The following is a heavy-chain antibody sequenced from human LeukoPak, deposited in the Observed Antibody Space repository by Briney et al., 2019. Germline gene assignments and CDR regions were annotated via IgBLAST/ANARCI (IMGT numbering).Heavy chain of an antibody. CDR3: ASQGAYYGLVY. J-gene: IGHJ4*02. CDR2: ISSRSSYI. D-gene: IGHD3-10*01. Sequence: GGSLRLSCAASGFTFSSYSMSWVRQAPGKGLEWVSSISSRSSYIYYADSVKGRFTISRDNAKNSLYLQINSLRAEDTAVYYCASQGAYYGLVYWGQGTLVTVSS. V-gene: IGHV3-21*04. CDR1: GFTFSSYS.